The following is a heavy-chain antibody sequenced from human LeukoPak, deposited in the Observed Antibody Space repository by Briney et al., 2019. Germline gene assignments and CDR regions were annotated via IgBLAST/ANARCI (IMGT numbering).Heavy chain of an antibody. CDR1: GFTFSSYA. CDR2: ISSSGSTI. V-gene: IGHV3-48*04. D-gene: IGHD5-12*01. CDR3: AREVVAIAFDI. Sequence: GGSLRLSCAASGFTFSSYAMSWVRQAPGKGLEWVSYISSSGSTIYYADSVKGRFTISRDNAKNSLYLQMNSLRAEDTAVYYCAREVVAIAFDIWGQGTMVTVSS. J-gene: IGHJ3*02.